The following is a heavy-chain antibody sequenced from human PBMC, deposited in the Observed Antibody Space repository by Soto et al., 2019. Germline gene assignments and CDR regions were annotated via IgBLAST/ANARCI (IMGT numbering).Heavy chain of an antibody. J-gene: IGHJ5*02. V-gene: IGHV1-8*01. CDR2: MNPNSGNT. Sequence: QVQLVQSGAEVKKPGASVKVSCEASGYTFTSYDINWVRQAPGQGLEWMGWMNPNSGNTGYAQKFQGRVTMTRNTSKSTAYRELSSVRSEDSAAYYCARESAAACSNWGDPLGQGSLVTVSS. CDR1: GYTFTSYD. CDR3: ARESAAACSNWGDP. D-gene: IGHD6-13*01.